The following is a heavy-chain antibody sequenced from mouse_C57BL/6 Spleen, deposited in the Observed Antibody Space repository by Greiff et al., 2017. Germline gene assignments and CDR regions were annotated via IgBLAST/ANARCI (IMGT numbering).Heavy chain of an antibody. J-gene: IGHJ4*01. CDR2: INPNNGGT. Sequence: EVQLQQSGPELVKPGASVKISCKASGYTFTDYYMNWVKQSHGKSLEWIGDINPNNGGTSYNQKFKGKATLTVDKSSSTAYMELRSLTSEDSAVYYCARRGGYYYAMDDWGQGTSVTVSS. CDR3: ARRGGYYYAMDD. V-gene: IGHV1-26*01. CDR1: GYTFTDYY.